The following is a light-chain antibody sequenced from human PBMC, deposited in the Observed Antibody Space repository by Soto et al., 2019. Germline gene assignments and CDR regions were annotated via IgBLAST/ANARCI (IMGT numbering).Light chain of an antibody. J-gene: IGKJ4*01. V-gene: IGKV1-39*01. CDR3: QQSFDTSPRLT. Sequence: DIQLTQSPSALSASVGDRVTITCRASESIGTYLNWSQQKPGKATKLLIYAASTLQSVVPSRFGGSGSGTDFTLTITNLQPEDFATYYCQQSFDTSPRLTVGGGTRVDIK. CDR1: ESIGTY. CDR2: AAS.